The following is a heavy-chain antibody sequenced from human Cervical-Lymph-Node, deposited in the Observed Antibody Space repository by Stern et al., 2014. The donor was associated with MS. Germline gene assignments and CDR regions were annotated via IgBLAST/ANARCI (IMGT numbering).Heavy chain of an antibody. CDR2: INAGNGHT. D-gene: IGHD2-2*02. CDR1: GYTFTSYA. CDR3: ASGIVVVPTAISYYYYYGMDV. Sequence: VQLVQSGAEVKKPGASVKVSCKASGYTFTSYAMHWVRQAPGQRLEWMGWINAGNGHTKYSQKFQGRVTITSDTSASTAYMELSSLRSEDTAVYYCASGIVVVPTAISYYYYYGMDVWGRGTAVTVSS. V-gene: IGHV1-3*01. J-gene: IGHJ6*02.